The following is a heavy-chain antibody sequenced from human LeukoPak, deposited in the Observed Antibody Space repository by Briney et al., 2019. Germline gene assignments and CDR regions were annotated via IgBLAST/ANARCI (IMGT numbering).Heavy chain of an antibody. CDR2: IYYSGST. V-gene: IGHV4-30-4*01. J-gene: IGHJ4*02. D-gene: IGHD6-13*01. Sequence: SETLSLTCTVSGGSISSGGYYWSWIRQPPGKGLEWIGYIYYSGSTYYNPSLKSRVTISVDTSKNQFSLKLSSVTAADTAVYYCAREGYSSSWPREDYFDYWGQGTLVTVSS. CDR1: GGSISSGGYY. CDR3: AREGYSSSWPREDYFDY.